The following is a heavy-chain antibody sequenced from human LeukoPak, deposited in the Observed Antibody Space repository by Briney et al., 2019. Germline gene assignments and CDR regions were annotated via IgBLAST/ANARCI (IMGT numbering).Heavy chain of an antibody. Sequence: GGSLRLSCAASGFTFSSHGMNWVRQAPGKGLEWVSGISGSGGNTYYADSVKGRFTISRDNSKNTLYLQMNSLRAEDTAVYYCAKEPRPDPEYYFDYWGQGTLVTVSS. CDR3: AKEPRPDPEYYFDY. J-gene: IGHJ4*02. V-gene: IGHV3-23*01. CDR2: ISGSGGNT. D-gene: IGHD2-2*01. CDR1: GFTFSSHG.